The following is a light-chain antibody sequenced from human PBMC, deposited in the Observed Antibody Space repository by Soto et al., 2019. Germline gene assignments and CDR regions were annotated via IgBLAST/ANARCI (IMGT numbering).Light chain of an antibody. J-gene: IGKJ1*01. Sequence: DIQMTQSPSTLSGSVGDRVIITCRASQTISSWLAWYQQKPGKAPKLLIYKASTLKSGVPSRFSGSGSGTEFTLTISSLQPDDFATYYCQHYNSYSEAFGQGTKVELE. V-gene: IGKV1-5*03. CDR2: KAS. CDR3: QHYNSYSEA. CDR1: QTISSW.